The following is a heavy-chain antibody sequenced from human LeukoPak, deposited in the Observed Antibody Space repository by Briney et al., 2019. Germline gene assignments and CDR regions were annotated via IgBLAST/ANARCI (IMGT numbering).Heavy chain of an antibody. CDR2: INPNSGGT. Sequence: ASVKVSCKASGYTFTGYYMHWVRQAPGQGLEWMGWINPNSGGTNYAQKFQGRVTMTRDTSINTAYMELSSLRSEDTAVYYCARARRTYMSGSSHWGQGTLVTVSS. CDR1: GYTFTGYY. D-gene: IGHD3-10*01. CDR3: ARARRTYMSGSSH. J-gene: IGHJ4*02. V-gene: IGHV1-2*02.